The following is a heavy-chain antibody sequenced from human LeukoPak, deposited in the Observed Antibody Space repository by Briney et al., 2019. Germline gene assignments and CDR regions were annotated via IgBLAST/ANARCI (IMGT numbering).Heavy chain of an antibody. Sequence: PGGSLRLSCAPSGFTFSSYDMHWVRHAPGKGLEWVAVIWYDGSNKYYADSVKGLFTISRDNSKKKLYMKMNSLRAEDTAVYYCARSPNSSGWYLDYWGQGTLVTVSS. CDR3: ARSPNSSGWYLDY. D-gene: IGHD6-19*01. V-gene: IGHV3-33*01. J-gene: IGHJ4*02. CDR1: GFTFSSYD. CDR2: IWYDGSNK.